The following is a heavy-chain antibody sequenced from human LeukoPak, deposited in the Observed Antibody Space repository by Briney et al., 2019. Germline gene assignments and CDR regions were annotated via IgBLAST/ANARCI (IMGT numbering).Heavy chain of an antibody. J-gene: IGHJ4*02. Sequence: NPSETLSLTCAVSGASISSNHYYWGWIRHSPGKGLEWIGSVFHSGSTYYNPSLKTRVTMSLDASKRQFSLNLTSVTAADTAVYYCARSPVFGVIILHFDCWGQGSLVTVSS. V-gene: IGHV4-39*07. CDR3: ARSPVFGVIILHFDC. CDR1: GASISSNHYY. D-gene: IGHD3-3*01. CDR2: VFHSGST.